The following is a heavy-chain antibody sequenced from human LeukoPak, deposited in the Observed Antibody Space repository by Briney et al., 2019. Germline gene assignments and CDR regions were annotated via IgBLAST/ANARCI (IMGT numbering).Heavy chain of an antibody. Sequence: GGSLRLSCAASGFTFDDYAMHWVRQAPGKGLEWVSGISWNSGSIGYADSVKGRFTISRDNAKNSLYLQMNSLRAEDTALYYCAKARYYGSGSDTFDYWGQGTLVTVSS. CDR1: GFTFDDYA. CDR3: AKARYYGSGSDTFDY. V-gene: IGHV3-9*01. CDR2: ISWNSGSI. J-gene: IGHJ4*02. D-gene: IGHD3-10*01.